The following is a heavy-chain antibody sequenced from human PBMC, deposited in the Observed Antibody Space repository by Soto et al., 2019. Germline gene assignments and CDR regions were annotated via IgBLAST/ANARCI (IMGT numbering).Heavy chain of an antibody. CDR1: GGSVRNSGYY. CDR2: IYSSGSA. J-gene: IGHJ4*02. CDR3: ARGGTRGSSFY. V-gene: IGHV4-61*08. D-gene: IGHD6-13*01. Sequence: SETLSLTCSVSGGSVRNSGYYWSWIRQPPGKGLEWIGNIYSSGSANYNPSLYSRAIISLDTSKNQFSLSLSSLTAAGTAVYYCARGGTRGSSFYWGQGTLVTVSS.